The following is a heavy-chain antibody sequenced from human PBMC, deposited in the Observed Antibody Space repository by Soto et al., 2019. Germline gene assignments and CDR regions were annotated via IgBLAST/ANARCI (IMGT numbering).Heavy chain of an antibody. V-gene: IGHV1-3*01. CDR1: GYIFTSYV. CDR3: ARSAPPIDY. Sequence: QVQLVQSGAEVKKPGASVKVSCKASGYIFTSYVMEWVRQAPGQRLEWMGWINAGNGNTKYSQKFQGRVTITRDTSANTAYMELSRLRSEDTAVYYSARSAPPIDYWGQGTLVTVSS. J-gene: IGHJ4*02. CDR2: INAGNGNT.